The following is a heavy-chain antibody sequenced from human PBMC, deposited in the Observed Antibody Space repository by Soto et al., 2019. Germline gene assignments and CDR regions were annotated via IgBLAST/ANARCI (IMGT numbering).Heavy chain of an antibody. D-gene: IGHD6-13*01. CDR3: AKDTRWAAAALNYYFDY. CDR2: ISYDGSNK. CDR1: GFTFSSYG. J-gene: IGHJ4*02. Sequence: GGSLRLSCAASGFTFSSYGMHWVRQAPGKGLEWVAVISYDGSNKYYADSVKGRFTISRDNSKNTLYLQMNSLRAEDTAVYYCAKDTRWAAAALNYYFDYWGQGTLVTVSS. V-gene: IGHV3-30*18.